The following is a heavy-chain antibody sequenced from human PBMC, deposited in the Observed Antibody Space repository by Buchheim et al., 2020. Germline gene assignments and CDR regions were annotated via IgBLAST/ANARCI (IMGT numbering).Heavy chain of an antibody. CDR1: GGTFSSYA. V-gene: IGHV1-69*06. J-gene: IGHJ6*02. Sequence: QVQLVQSGAEVKKPGSSVKVSCKASGGTFSSYAISWVRQAPGQGLEWMGGIIPIFGTANYAQQFQGRVTITADKSTSTAYMELSSLRSEDTAVYYCARATVLLWFGLTYPPYYGMDVWGQGTT. CDR3: ARATVLLWFGLTYPPYYGMDV. CDR2: IIPIFGTA. D-gene: IGHD3-10*01.